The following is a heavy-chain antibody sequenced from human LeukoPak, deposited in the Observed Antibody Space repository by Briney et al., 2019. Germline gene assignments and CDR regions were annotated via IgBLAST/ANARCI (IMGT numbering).Heavy chain of an antibody. CDR2: IYYSGST. D-gene: IGHD3-16*01. Sequence: SQTLSLTCSVSGGSISSGGYYWSWIRQHPGKGLEWIGYIYYSGSTYYNPSLKSRVTISVDTSKNQFSLKLSSVTAADTAVYYCARVAGGGFDPWGQGTLVTVSS. CDR3: ARVAGGGFDP. J-gene: IGHJ5*02. V-gene: IGHV4-31*03. CDR1: GGSISSGGYY.